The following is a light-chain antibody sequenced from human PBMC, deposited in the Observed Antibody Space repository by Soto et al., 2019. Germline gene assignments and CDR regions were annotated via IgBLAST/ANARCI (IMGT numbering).Light chain of an antibody. CDR1: QSVRSSY. CDR3: QQYGTSPRT. Sequence: EIVLTQSPGTLSLSPGERATLSCRASQSVRSSYLAWYQQKLGQAPRLLIYGVSNRATGIPDRFSGSGSGTDFTITISRLESEEFAVDYCQQYGTSPRTFGQGTKVEIK. V-gene: IGKV3-20*01. CDR2: GVS. J-gene: IGKJ1*01.